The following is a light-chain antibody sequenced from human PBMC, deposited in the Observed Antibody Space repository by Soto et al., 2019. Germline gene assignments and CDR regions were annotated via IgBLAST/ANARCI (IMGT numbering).Light chain of an antibody. CDR3: QQSSNWPPIT. CDR1: QSVSSY. CDR2: DAS. V-gene: IGKV3-11*01. J-gene: IGKJ5*01. Sequence: EIVLTQSPATLSLYPGERAKLSCRASQSVSSYLAWYQQTPGQAPRLLIYDASNRATGIPARFSGSGSGTDFTLTIRSLEPEDFAVYYCQQSSNWPPITCGQGTQLEIK.